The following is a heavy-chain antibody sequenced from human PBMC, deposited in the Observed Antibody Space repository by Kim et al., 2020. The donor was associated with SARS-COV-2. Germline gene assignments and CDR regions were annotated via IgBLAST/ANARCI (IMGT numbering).Heavy chain of an antibody. D-gene: IGHD6-19*01. V-gene: IGHV3-30*04. CDR3: ARDLGSYSSGCIYYYYGMDV. CDR1: GFTFSSYG. Sequence: GGSLRLSCAASGFTFSSYGMHWVRQAPGKGLEWVAVISYDGSNKNYVDSVKGRFTISRDNSKNTLYLQMNSLRAEDTAVYYCARDLGSYSSGCIYYYYGMDVWAKGPRSPSP. CDR2: ISYDGSNK. J-gene: IGHJ6*02.